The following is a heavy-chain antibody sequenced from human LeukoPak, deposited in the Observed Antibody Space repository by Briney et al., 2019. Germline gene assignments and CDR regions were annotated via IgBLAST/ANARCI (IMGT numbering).Heavy chain of an antibody. CDR2: IYYSGST. V-gene: IGHV4-59*01. CDR3: ARETVLRSNFDY. Sequence: SETLSLTCTVPGGSISSYYWSWIRQPPGKGLEWIGNIYYSGSTNYNPSLKSRVTIPLDASNNRFSLKLSSVTAADTAVYYCARETVLRSNFDYWGQGTLVTVSS. D-gene: IGHD4-17*01. J-gene: IGHJ4*02. CDR1: GGSISSYY.